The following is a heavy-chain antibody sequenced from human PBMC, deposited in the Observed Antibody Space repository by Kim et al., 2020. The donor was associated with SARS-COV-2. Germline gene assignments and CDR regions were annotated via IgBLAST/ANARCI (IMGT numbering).Heavy chain of an antibody. Sequence: SETLSLTCTVSGDSITRNYWTWIRQPPGKGLEWIGYMFHGGSPNYNPSLKSRVTISVDTSKNQFSLKLRSVTAAATAVYFCARDPGNHYNASGYFFSTF. CDR2: MFHGGSP. V-gene: IGHV4-59*01. J-gene: IGHJ3*01. D-gene: IGHD3-22*01. CDR1: GDSITRNY. CDR3: ARDPGNHYNASGYFFSTF.